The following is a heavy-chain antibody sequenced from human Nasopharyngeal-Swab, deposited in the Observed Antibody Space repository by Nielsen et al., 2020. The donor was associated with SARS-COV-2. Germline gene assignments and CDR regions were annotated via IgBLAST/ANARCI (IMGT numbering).Heavy chain of an antibody. CDR2: IAYDGSTK. V-gene: IGHV3-30*02. J-gene: IGHJ3*02. D-gene: IGHD2/OR15-2a*01. CDR3: AREGIDAFDI. Sequence: GESLKISCAAAGLPFSAYDMHWVRQAPGRGLEWVTFIAYDGSTKYSADSVRGRFTVSRDNSKSTLHLQMSSLRAEDTDTYYCAREGIDAFDIWGQGTMVTVSS. CDR1: GLPFSAYD.